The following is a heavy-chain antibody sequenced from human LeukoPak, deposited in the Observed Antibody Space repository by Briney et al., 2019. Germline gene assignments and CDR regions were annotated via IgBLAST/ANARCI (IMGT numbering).Heavy chain of an antibody. J-gene: IGHJ4*02. D-gene: IGHD6-19*01. CDR1: GGSFSGYY. CDR2: INHSGST. CDR3: ARGPRGAYSSGLYYFDY. Sequence: PSETLSLTCAVYGGSFSGYYWSWIRQPPGKGLEWIGEINHSGSTNYNPSLKSRVTISVDTSKNQFSLKLSSVTAADTAVYYCARGPRGAYSSGLYYFDYWGQGTLVTVSS. V-gene: IGHV4-34*01.